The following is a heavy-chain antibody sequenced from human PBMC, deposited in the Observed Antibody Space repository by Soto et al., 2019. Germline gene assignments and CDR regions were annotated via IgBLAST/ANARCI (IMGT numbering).Heavy chain of an antibody. CDR1: GFTFSSYG. CDR2: IWYDGSNK. J-gene: IGHJ6*02. V-gene: IGHV3-33*01. D-gene: IGHD5-18*01. Sequence: QVQLVESGGGVVQPGRSLRLSCAASGFTFSSYGMHWVRQAPGKGLEWVAVIWYDGSNKYYADSVKGRFTISRDNSKNTLYLQMNSLRAEDTAVYYCARDLSIIRGYSYGGGMDVWGQGTTVTVSS. CDR3: ARDLSIIRGYSYGGGMDV.